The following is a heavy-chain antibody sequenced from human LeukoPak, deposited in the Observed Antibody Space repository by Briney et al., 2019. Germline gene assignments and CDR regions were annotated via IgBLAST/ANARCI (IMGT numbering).Heavy chain of an antibody. D-gene: IGHD3-22*01. V-gene: IGHV4-34*01. CDR2: IYHSGST. CDR3: ARSFGTMIVVVKGLDY. J-gene: IGHJ4*01. Sequence: SETLSLTCAVYGGSFSGYYWSWIRQPPGKGLEWIGSIYHSGSTYYNPSLKSRVTISVDTSKNQFSLKLSSVTAADTAVYYCARSFGTMIVVVKGLDYWGHGTLVTVSS. CDR1: GGSFSGYY.